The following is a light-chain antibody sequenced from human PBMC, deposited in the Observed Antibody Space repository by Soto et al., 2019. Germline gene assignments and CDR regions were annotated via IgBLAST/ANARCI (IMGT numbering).Light chain of an antibody. Sequence: QSVLTQPASVSGSPGQSITISCTGTSSDVGGYNYVSWYQQHPGKAPKLMIYEVSKRPSGVPDRFSGSKSGNTASLTVSGPQAEDENDYYCSSYAGSNNYVFGTGTKVTVL. CDR2: EVS. V-gene: IGLV2-8*01. J-gene: IGLJ1*01. CDR3: SSYAGSNNYV. CDR1: SSDVGGYNY.